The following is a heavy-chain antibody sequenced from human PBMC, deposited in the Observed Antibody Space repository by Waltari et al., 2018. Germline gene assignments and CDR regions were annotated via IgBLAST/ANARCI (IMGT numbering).Heavy chain of an antibody. Sequence: QVQLQESGPGLVEPSETVSLTCVVSGASITSYFWNWVRQPPGKGLEWFGYGQNSGGTKYNPSLKSRATIAVDRSSNQVSLKLTSATTADTAVYYCAQWNAPNRCFDSWGQGTLVTVSS. J-gene: IGHJ4*02. V-gene: IGHV4-59*12. CDR3: AQWNAPNRCFDS. D-gene: IGHD1-1*01. CDR1: GASITSYF. CDR2: GQNSGGT.